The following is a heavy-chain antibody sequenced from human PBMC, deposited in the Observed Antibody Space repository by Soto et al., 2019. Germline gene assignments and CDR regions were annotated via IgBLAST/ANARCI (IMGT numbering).Heavy chain of an antibody. J-gene: IGHJ4*02. CDR1: GITFPNAW. D-gene: IGHD4-17*01. V-gene: IGHV3-15*01. CDR3: TTDPGDYEDF. Sequence: ESGGDLVKPGGCLRLSCVASGITFPNAWMSWVRQAPGKGLEWVGRIKNRVDGGAADYAAAVRGRFTISRDDSKNTLFLQMNGLEAEDTAVYYCTTDPGDYEDFWGQGTLVTVSS. CDR2: IKNRVDGGAA.